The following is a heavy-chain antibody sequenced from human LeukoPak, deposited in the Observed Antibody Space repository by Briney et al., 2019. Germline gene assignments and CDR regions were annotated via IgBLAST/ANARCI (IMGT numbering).Heavy chain of an antibody. CDR2: IHSNGNT. CDR3: AKDGRYYDFWSGYWPPDY. Sequence: PGGSLRLSCAASGFTFSSYAMSWVRQAPGKGLEWVSSIHSNGNTDYADSVKGRFTISRDNSKSTLYLQMNSLRAEDTAVYYCAKDGRYYDFWSGYWPPDYWGQGTLVTVSS. J-gene: IGHJ4*02. D-gene: IGHD3-3*01. V-gene: IGHV3-23*05. CDR1: GFTFSSYA.